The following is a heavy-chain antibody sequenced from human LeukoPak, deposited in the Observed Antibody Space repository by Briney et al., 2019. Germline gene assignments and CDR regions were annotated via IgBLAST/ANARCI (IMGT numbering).Heavy chain of an antibody. Sequence: GASVKVSCKASGYTFTNYDINWVRQAGGQGLEWMGWMKPDSGATGYAEKFRGRVTLTSDTSTRTAYMELSGLRSEDTAVYFCARTYYDGSRNPNWFDPWGQGTLVTVSP. CDR1: GYTFTNYD. D-gene: IGHD3-22*01. J-gene: IGHJ5*02. CDR2: MKPDSGAT. CDR3: ARTYYDGSRNPNWFDP. V-gene: IGHV1-8*01.